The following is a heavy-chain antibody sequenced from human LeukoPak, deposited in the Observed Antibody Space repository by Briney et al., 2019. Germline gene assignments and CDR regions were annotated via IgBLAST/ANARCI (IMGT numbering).Heavy chain of an antibody. V-gene: IGHV3-23*01. D-gene: IGHD1-20*01. J-gene: IGHJ5*02. CDR3: ARGEYNWNDLHL. Sequence: PGGSLRLSCAASGFTFNNFAMSWVRQAPGKGLEWVSAISGSGGSTYYADSVKGRFTISRDNSKNTLYLQMNSLRAEDTAVYYCARGEYNWNDLHLWGQGTLVTVSS. CDR2: ISGSGGST. CDR1: GFTFNNFA.